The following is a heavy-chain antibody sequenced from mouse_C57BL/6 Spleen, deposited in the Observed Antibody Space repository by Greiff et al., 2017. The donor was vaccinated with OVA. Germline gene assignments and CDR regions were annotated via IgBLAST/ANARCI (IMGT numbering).Heavy chain of an antibody. V-gene: IGHV3-1*01. CDR3: ARRGNYDGYFDV. D-gene: IGHD2-1*01. CDR1: GYSITSGYD. Sequence: VKLMESGPGMVKPSQSLSLTCTVTGYSITSGYDWHWIRHFPGNKLEWMGYISYSGGTNYNPSLKSRISITHDTSKNHFFLKLNSVTTEDTATYYCARRGNYDGYFDVWGTGTTVTVSS. J-gene: IGHJ1*03. CDR2: ISYSGGT.